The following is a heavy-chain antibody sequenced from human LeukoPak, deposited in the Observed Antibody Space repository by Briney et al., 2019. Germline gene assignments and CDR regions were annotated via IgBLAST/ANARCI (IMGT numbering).Heavy chain of an antibody. V-gene: IGHV3-53*04. CDR2: MYSGGSH. D-gene: IGHD3-16*02. CDR3: ASESYRLYGLDV. CDR1: GFTVSKHY. Sequence: LAGGSLRLSCAASGFTVSKHYMNWVRQAPGKGLEWVSVMYSGGSHLSADSVKGRFTISRHNHKNPVDLQMNGLRAEDSAVYYCASESYRLYGLDVWGQGTTVTVSS. J-gene: IGHJ6*02.